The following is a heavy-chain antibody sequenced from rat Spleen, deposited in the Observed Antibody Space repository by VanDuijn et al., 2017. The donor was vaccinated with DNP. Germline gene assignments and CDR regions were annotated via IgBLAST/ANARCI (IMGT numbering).Heavy chain of an antibody. V-gene: IGHV5-58*01. CDR2: INNDGGST. CDR3: AKDPYYGYG. CDR1: GFTFSSYW. Sequence: EVQLVETGGGLVQPGRSLKLSCVASGFTFSSYWMYWIRQAPGKGLEWVASINNDGGSTYYPDSVKGRFTISRENAENTVYLQMNSLRSEDTATYYCAKDPYYGYGWGQGVMVTVSS. J-gene: IGHJ2*01. D-gene: IGHD1-7*01.